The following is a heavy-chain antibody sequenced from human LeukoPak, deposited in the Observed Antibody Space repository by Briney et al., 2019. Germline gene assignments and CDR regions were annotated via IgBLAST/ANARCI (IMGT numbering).Heavy chain of an antibody. D-gene: IGHD5-18*01. CDR3: AREGDTGLGWFDP. V-gene: IGHV1-69*06. J-gene: IGHJ5*02. Sequence: SVKVSCKASGGTFSSYAISWVRQAPGQGLEWMGGIIPIFGTANYAQKFQGRVTITADKSTSTAYMELSSPRSEDTAVYYCAREGDTGLGWFDPWGQGTLVTVSS. CDR2: IIPIFGTA. CDR1: GGTFSSYA.